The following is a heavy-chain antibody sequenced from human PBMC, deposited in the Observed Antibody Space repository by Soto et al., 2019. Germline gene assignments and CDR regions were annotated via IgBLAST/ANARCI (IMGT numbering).Heavy chain of an antibody. CDR3: AREPSP. J-gene: IGHJ5*02. Sequence: QVQLQESGPGLVKPSQTLSLTCTVSGASISSGGYYWGWIRQHPGKGLEWIGYIYYSGSTYYIPSLKSRVAISVDTSKNQFSLKLSSVTAADTAVYYCAREPSPWGQGTLVTVSS. V-gene: IGHV4-31*03. CDR2: IYYSGST. CDR1: GASISSGGYY.